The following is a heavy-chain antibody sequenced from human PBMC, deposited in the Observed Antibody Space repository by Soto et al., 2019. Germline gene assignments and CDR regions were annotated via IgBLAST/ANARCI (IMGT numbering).Heavy chain of an antibody. CDR1: GGTFSSYA. CDR3: ARDPFPPSVTMGSGAFDI. V-gene: IGHV1-69*01. D-gene: IGHD4-17*01. J-gene: IGHJ3*02. CDR2: IIPIFGTA. Sequence: QVKLVQSGAEVKKPGSSVKVSCKASGGTFSSYAISWVRQAPGQGLEWMGGIIPIFGTANYAQKFQGRVTITADESTSTAYMELSSLRSEDTAVYYCARDPFPPSVTMGSGAFDICGQGTMVTVSS.